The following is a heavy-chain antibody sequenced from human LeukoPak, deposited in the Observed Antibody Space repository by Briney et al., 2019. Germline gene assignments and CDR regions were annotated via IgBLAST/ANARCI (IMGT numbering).Heavy chain of an antibody. V-gene: IGHV3-74*01. D-gene: IGHD2-15*01. Sequence: GVSLRLTCAASGFTFSSYWMHWVRQAPGKGLVWVSRINSDGSSTSYADSVKGRFTISRDNAKNTLYLQMNSLRAEDTAVYYCARGYCSGGSCYSFSYYYYGMDVWGKGTTVTVSS. CDR3: ARGYCSGGSCYSFSYYYYGMDV. J-gene: IGHJ6*04. CDR1: GFTFSSYW. CDR2: INSDGSST.